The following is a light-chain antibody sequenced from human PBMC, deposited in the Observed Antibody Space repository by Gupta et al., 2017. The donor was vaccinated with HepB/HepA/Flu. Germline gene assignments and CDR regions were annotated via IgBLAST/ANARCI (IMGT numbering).Light chain of an antibody. CDR3: QQRCNWLHS. CDR1: QSVSSY. CDR2: DAS. Sequence: EIVLTQSPATLSLSPGERATLSCRASQSVSSYLAWYQQKPGQAPRLLIYDASNRSTGIPARFSGSGSGTDFTLTISSLEPEDFAVYYCQQRCNWLHSFGPGTKVDIK. J-gene: IGKJ3*01. V-gene: IGKV3-11*01.